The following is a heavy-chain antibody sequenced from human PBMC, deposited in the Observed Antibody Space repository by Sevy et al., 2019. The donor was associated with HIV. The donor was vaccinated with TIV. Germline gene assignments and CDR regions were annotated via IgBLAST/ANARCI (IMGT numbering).Heavy chain of an antibody. V-gene: IGHV3-48*02. CDR2: ISRSGTTT. Sequence: GGSLRLSCAASGLNFSKYSFNWVRQAPEKGLEWISHISRSGTTTYYAESVKGRFTVSRDNAKNSLYLQMGSLRDEDTAVYSCARDYDFWSGYTALSYYSLSYYYGMDVWGQGTTVTVSS. J-gene: IGHJ6*02. CDR3: ARDYDFWSGYTALSYYSLSYYYGMDV. D-gene: IGHD3-3*01. CDR1: GLNFSKYS.